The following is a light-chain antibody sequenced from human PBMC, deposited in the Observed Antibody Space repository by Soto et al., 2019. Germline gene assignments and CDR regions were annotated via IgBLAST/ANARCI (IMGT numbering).Light chain of an antibody. CDR2: DAS. CDR1: QSVSTY. V-gene: IGKV3-11*01. CDR3: QQRSNWPRT. Sequence: EIVLTQSPATLSLSPGERATLSCRASQSVSTYLAWYQQKPGQAPRRLIYDASNRAAGIPARFSGSGSGTDFTLTIISLEPEDFAVYYCQQRSNWPRTLGQGTRLEI. J-gene: IGKJ2*01.